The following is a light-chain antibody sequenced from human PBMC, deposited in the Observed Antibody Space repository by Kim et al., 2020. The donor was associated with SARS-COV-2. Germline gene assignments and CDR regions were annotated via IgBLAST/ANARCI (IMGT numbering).Light chain of an antibody. J-gene: IGLJ2*01. CDR1: SMGGKS. V-gene: IGLV3-21*04. CDR2: YDS. Sequence: PEKKARLTCGGSSMGGKSVHWYQQLPGQAPVLVISYDSDRPSGSPERFSGSNSGNTATLTISRVEAGDEAGYYCQVWDSSGDHRVVFGGGTQLTVL. CDR3: QVWDSSGDHRVV.